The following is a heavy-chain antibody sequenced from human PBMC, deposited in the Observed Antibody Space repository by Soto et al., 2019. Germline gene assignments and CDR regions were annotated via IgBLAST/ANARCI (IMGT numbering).Heavy chain of an antibody. V-gene: IGHV3-15*01. Sequence: GGSLRLSCAASGFTFSNAWMSWVRQAPGKGLEWVGRIKSKTDGGTTDYAAPVKGRFTISRDDSKNTLYLQMNSLKTEDTAVYYFTKVLGYCSGGGSSYFDSGGQETLATVPS. D-gene: IGHD2-15*01. CDR3: TKVLGYCSGGGSSYFDS. CDR1: GFTFSNAW. J-gene: IGHJ4*02. CDR2: IKSKTDGGTT.